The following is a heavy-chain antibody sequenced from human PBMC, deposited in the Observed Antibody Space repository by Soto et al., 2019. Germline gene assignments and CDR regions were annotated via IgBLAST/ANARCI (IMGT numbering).Heavy chain of an antibody. D-gene: IGHD6-19*01. CDR2: ISGNGNST. Sequence: EVQLLESGGGLVQPGGSLRLSCVASGFTFSTYAMNWVRQAPGKGLEWVSTISGNGNSTYYADSVKGRFTISRDNSKNTVYLQMNSPRAEDVAVYYCANLAVAGTAYWGQGTLVTVSS. CDR1: GFTFSTYA. CDR3: ANLAVAGTAY. V-gene: IGHV3-23*01. J-gene: IGHJ4*02.